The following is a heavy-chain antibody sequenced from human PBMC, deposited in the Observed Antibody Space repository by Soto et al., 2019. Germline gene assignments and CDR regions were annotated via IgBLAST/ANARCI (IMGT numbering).Heavy chain of an antibody. CDR1: GFTFTSYY. Sequence: ASVKVSCQASGFTFTSYYIHWVRQAPGQGLEWMGWINPITGGTNYAPKFQGRVTMTRDTSITTAYMELSRLRSDDTAVYYCARNYYDIRDRDYLDYWGQGATVTVSS. D-gene: IGHD3-22*01. V-gene: IGHV1-2*02. CDR3: ARNYYDIRDRDYLDY. J-gene: IGHJ4*02. CDR2: INPITGGT.